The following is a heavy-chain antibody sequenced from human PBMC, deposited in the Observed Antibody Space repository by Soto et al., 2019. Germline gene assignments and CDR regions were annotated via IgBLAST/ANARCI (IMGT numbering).Heavy chain of an antibody. CDR3: ARDTTGILDY. CDR2: IKQDGSDK. J-gene: IGHJ4*02. V-gene: IGHV3-7*01. CDR1: GFNFDNYW. D-gene: IGHD1-1*01. Sequence: LRLSCAASGFNFDNYWMAWVRQAPGKGLEWVANIKQDGSDKNYVDSVKGRFTISRDNAKNSLCLQMNSLRAEDSAVYSCARDTTGILDYWGQGTLVTVSS.